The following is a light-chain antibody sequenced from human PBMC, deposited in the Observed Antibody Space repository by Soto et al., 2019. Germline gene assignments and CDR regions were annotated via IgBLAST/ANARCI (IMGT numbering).Light chain of an antibody. J-gene: IGKJ2*01. CDR1: QSVDSNF. CDR3: QQYGRSPLLYT. CDR2: GSS. V-gene: IGKV3-20*01. Sequence: ESVLTQSPGTLSLSPGERATLFCRTSQSVDSNFLAWYQQKPGQAPRLLVYGSSTRAAGVPDRFSGSGSGTDFTLTISRLEPEDFAVYYCQQYGRSPLLYTFGQGTKLGVK.